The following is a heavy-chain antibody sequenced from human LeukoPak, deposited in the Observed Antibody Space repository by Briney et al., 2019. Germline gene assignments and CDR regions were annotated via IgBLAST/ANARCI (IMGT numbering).Heavy chain of an antibody. CDR1: GFTFSSYE. CDR3: ARAVPGFDY. Sequence: PGGSLRLSCAASGFTFSSYEMNWVRQAPGKGLEWVSYISSSGSTIYYADSVKGRFTISRDNAKNSLYLQMNSPRAEDTAVYYCARAVPGFDYWGQGTLVTVSS. J-gene: IGHJ4*02. CDR2: ISSSGSTI. V-gene: IGHV3-48*03.